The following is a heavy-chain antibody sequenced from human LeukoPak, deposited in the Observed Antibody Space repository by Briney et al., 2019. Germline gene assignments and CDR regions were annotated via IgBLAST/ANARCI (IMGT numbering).Heavy chain of an antibody. D-gene: IGHD6-25*01. CDR2: ISGSGGST. CDR3: AKPIRPGSFSGY. J-gene: IGHJ4*02. CDR1: GFTFSSFW. Sequence: GGSLRLSCAASGFTFSSFWMTWVRQAPGKGLEWASAISGSGGSTYYADSVKGRFTISRDNSKNTLYLQMNSLRAEDTAVYYCAKPIRPGSFSGYWGQGTLVTVSS. V-gene: IGHV3-23*01.